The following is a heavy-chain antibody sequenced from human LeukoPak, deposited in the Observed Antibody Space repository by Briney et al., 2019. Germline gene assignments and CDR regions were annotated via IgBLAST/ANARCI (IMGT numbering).Heavy chain of an antibody. D-gene: IGHD2/OR15-2a*01. V-gene: IGHV4-39*07. CDR2: IYYSGST. J-gene: IGHJ6*03. CDR3: ASFVFVRGPMEYFYYYMDV. Sequence: PSETLSLTCTVSGGSISSSSYYWGWNRQPPGKGMNWIVSIYYSGSTYYNPSLKSRITISVYTSRYQFSLKLSSVTAAATAYFFCASFVFVRGPMEYFYYYMDVWGRGTPVIVSS. CDR1: GGSISSSSYY.